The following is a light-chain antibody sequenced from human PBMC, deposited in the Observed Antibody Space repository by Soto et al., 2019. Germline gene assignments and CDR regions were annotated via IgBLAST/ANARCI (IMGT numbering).Light chain of an antibody. J-gene: IGKJ1*01. CDR2: KAS. CDR3: QQYNSYWT. Sequence: DIQMTQSPSTLSASVGDRVTITCRASQSISSWLAWYQQKPGKAPKLLIYKASSSESGVPSRFSGSGSGTEFTLTISSLQPDDFSTYNCQQYNSYWTFGQGTKV. V-gene: IGKV1-5*03. CDR1: QSISSW.